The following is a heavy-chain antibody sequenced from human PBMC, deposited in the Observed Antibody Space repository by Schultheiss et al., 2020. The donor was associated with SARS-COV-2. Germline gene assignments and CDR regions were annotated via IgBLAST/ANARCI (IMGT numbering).Heavy chain of an antibody. CDR3: ARGWYWAFDY. D-gene: IGHD6-19*01. Sequence: GGSLRLSCAASGFTFSNAWMSWVRQAPGKGLEWVSVIYSGGSTYYADSVKGRFTISRDNSKNTLYLQMNSLRAEDTAVYYCARGWYWAFDYWGQGTLVTVSS. V-gene: IGHV3-66*01. J-gene: IGHJ4*02. CDR2: IYSGGST. CDR1: GFTFSNAW.